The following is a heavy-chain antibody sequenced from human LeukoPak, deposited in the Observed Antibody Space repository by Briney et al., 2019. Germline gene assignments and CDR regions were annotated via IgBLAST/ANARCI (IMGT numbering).Heavy chain of an antibody. CDR3: ARRAGAYSHPYDY. CDR2: ISGSGGST. V-gene: IGHV3-23*01. J-gene: IGHJ4*02. CDR1: GFTFASYA. D-gene: IGHD4/OR15-4a*01. Sequence: GGSLRLSCAASGFTFASYALSWVRQAPGKGLEWVSAISGSGGSTYYSDSVRGRFTISRDNFKRTLFLQMNSLRAEDTAVYYCARRAGAYSHPYDYWGQGTLVTVSS.